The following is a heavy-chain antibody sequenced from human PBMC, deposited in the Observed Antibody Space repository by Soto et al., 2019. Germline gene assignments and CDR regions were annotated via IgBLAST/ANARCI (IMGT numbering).Heavy chain of an antibody. CDR3: ARDRGGGSIFGGHYGMDV. D-gene: IGHD3-3*01. CDR1: GFIFRDFY. J-gene: IGHJ6*02. V-gene: IGHV3-11*06. Sequence: QVQLLESGGGLVKPGGSLRLSCAASGFIFRDFYMSWIRLVPGKGLEWLSKISSSSSSTDYADSVKGRFTISRDNAKNSLYLQMSSLRAEDTAVYYCARDRGGGSIFGGHYGMDVWGQGTTVTVSS. CDR2: ISSSSSST.